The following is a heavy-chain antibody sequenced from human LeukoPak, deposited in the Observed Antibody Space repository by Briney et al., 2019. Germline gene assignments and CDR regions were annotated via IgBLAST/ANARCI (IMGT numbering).Heavy chain of an antibody. V-gene: IGHV1-18*01. J-gene: IGHJ5*02. D-gene: IGHD6-19*01. Sequence: ASVKVSCKASGYTFTSYGISWVRQAPGQGLEWMGWISAYNGNTNYAQKLQGRVTMTTDTSTSTAYMELRSLRSDVTAVYYCAREIWTPRNGYSSGWYGRWGQGTLVTVSS. CDR3: AREIWTPRNGYSSGWYGR. CDR1: GYTFTSYG. CDR2: ISAYNGNT.